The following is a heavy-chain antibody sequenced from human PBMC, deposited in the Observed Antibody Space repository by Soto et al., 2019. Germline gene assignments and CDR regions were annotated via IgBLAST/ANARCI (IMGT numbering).Heavy chain of an antibody. D-gene: IGHD3-3*01. CDR3: ARDLQDFWSGDYTSPFDY. CDR1: GYTFTSYG. CDR2: ISAYNGNT. Sequence: QVQLVQSGAEVKKPGASVKVSCKASGYTFTSYGLSWVRQAPGQGLEWMGWISAYNGNTNYAQKIQGRGTMTTDTTTSTDYMELRSLRSDDTAVYYCARDLQDFWSGDYTSPFDYLGQGTLVTVAS. V-gene: IGHV1-18*01. J-gene: IGHJ4*02.